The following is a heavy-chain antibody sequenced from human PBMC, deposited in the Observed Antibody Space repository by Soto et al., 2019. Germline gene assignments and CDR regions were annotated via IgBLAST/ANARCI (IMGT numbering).Heavy chain of an antibody. CDR1: GFTFSSYA. Sequence: GGSLRLSCSASGFTFSSYAMNWVRQVPGKGLEYVSAISHNGGSTYYADSVKGRFTISRDNSKNTLYLQMSSLRAEDTSVYYCVNAETILAAYYMHWGQGTLVTVSS. J-gene: IGHJ4*02. CDR2: ISHNGGST. V-gene: IGHV3-64D*08. D-gene: IGHD3-9*01. CDR3: VNAETILAAYYMH.